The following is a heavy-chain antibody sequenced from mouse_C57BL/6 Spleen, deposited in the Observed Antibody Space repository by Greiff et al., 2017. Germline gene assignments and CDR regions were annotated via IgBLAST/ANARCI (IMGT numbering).Heavy chain of an antibody. Sequence: EVKLVESGGGLVKPGGSLKLSCAASGFTFSSYTMSWVRQTPEKRLEWVATISGGGGNTYYPDSVKGRFTISRDNAKNTLYLQMSSLRSEDTALCYCATCIATVVTVDYWGQGTSLTVSS. J-gene: IGHJ2*03. V-gene: IGHV5-9*01. CDR3: ATCIATVVTVDY. D-gene: IGHD1-1*01. CDR2: ISGGGGNT. CDR1: GFTFSSYT.